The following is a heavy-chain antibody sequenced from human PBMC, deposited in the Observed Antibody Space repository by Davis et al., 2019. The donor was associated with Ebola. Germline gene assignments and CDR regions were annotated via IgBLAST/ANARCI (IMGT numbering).Heavy chain of an antibody. CDR1: GGTFSDYY. CDR3: ARVRTGPDGYFDY. Sequence: GSLRLSCAVYGGTFSDYYWSWIRQSPGKGLEWIGEVDHSGSTNYNPSFKSRVIVSGDASKNQFSLKLTSLTAADTAVYYCARVRTGPDGYFDYWGQGILVAVSS. D-gene: IGHD1/OR15-1a*01. V-gene: IGHV4-34*01. J-gene: IGHJ4*02. CDR2: VDHSGST.